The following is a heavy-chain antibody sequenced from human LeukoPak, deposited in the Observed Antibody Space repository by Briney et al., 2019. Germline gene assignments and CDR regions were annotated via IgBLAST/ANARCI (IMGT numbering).Heavy chain of an antibody. D-gene: IGHD7-27*01. Sequence: GASVKVSCKASGYTFTSYGISWVRQAPGQGLEWMGWISAYNGNTNYAQKLQGRVTMTTDTSTSTAYMELRSLRSDDTAVYYCARVMSGGFNWGLEKRMGGFDIWGQGTMVTVSS. J-gene: IGHJ3*02. CDR3: ARVMSGGFNWGLEKRMGGFDI. CDR1: GYTFTSYG. CDR2: ISAYNGNT. V-gene: IGHV1-18*01.